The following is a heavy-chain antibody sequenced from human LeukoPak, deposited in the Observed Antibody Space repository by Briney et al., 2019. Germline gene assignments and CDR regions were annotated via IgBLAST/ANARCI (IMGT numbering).Heavy chain of an antibody. D-gene: IGHD3-10*01. J-gene: IGHJ4*02. CDR2: FDPEDGET. Sequence: GASVTVSFKVSGYTLTELSMHWVRQAPGKGREGMGGFDPEDGETIYAQKFQGRVTMTEDTSTDTAYMELSSLRSEDTAVYYCATGVVWFGELRYWGQGTLVTVSS. CDR3: ATGVVWFGELRY. CDR1: GYTLTELS. V-gene: IGHV1-24*01.